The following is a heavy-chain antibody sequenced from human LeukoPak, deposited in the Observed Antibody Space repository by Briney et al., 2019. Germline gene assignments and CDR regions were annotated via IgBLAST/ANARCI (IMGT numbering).Heavy chain of an antibody. CDR2: ISAYNGNT. CDR3: ARARQYGSGSYQDWFDP. CDR1: GYTFTSYG. J-gene: IGHJ5*02. D-gene: IGHD3-10*01. V-gene: IGHV1-18*01. Sequence: ASVKVSCKASGYTFTSYGISWVRQAPGQGLEWMGWISAYNGNTNYAQKLQGRVTMTTDTSTSTAYMELSRLRSDDTAVYYCARARQYGSGSYQDWFDPWGQGTLVTVSS.